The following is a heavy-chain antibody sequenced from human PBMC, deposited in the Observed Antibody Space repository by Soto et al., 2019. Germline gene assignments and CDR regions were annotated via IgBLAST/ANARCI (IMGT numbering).Heavy chain of an antibody. D-gene: IGHD3-10*01. V-gene: IGHV4-34*02. CDR3: ARGLRASFGVRLSYYYYGMDV. Sequence: QVQLQQRGAGLLKPSETLSLTCAVYGGSFGDYYWGWIRQPPGKGLECIGEITHSGSTNYNPSLKSRLTISVDTSNNQFSLRLKSVTAADTAVYYCARGLRASFGVRLSYYYYGMDVWGQGTTVTVSS. CDR1: GGSFGDYY. J-gene: IGHJ6*02. CDR2: ITHSGST.